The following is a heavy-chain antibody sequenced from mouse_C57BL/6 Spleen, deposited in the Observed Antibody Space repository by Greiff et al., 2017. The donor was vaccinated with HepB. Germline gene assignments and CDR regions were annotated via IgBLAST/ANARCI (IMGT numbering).Heavy chain of an antibody. J-gene: IGHJ1*03. Sequence: EVKLVESGGGLVQPGGSMKLSCVASGFTFSNYWMNWVRQSPEKGLEWVAQIRLKSDNYATHYAESVKGRFTISRDDSKSSVYLQMNNLRAEDTGIYYCTGTTVGDFDVWGTGTTVTVSS. CDR2: IRLKSDNYAT. D-gene: IGHD1-1*01. V-gene: IGHV6-3*01. CDR1: GFTFSNYW. CDR3: TGTTVGDFDV.